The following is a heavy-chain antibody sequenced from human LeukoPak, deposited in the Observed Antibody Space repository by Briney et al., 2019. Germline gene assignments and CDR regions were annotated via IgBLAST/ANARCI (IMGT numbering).Heavy chain of an antibody. CDR3: AREVTAIPYYYYGMDV. J-gene: IGHJ6*02. CDR2: ISSSGSTI. Sequence: GGSLRLSCAASGFTFSSYEMNWVRQAPGKGLEWVSYISSSGSTIYYADSVEGRFTISRDNAKNSLYLQMNSLRAEDTAVYYCAREVTAIPYYYYGMDVWGQGTTVTVSS. V-gene: IGHV3-48*03. CDR1: GFTFSSYE. D-gene: IGHD2-21*02.